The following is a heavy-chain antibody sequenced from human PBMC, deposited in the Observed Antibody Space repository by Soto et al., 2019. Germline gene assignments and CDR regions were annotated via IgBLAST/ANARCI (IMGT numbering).Heavy chain of an antibody. V-gene: IGHV3-23*01. CDR1: GFTFSSYA. D-gene: IGHD6-6*01. CDR2: ISGSGGST. CDR3: ARHGVEDRQGGKKYFDY. J-gene: IGHJ4*02. Sequence: GGSLRLSCAASGFTFSSYAMSWVRQAPGKGLEWVSAISGSGGSTYYADSVKGRFTISRDNSKNTLYLQMNSLRAEDTAVYYCARHGVEDRQGGKKYFDYSGQGALVTV.